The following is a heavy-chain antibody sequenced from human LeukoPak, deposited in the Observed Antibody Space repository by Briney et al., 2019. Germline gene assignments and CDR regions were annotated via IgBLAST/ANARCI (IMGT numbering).Heavy chain of an antibody. Sequence: GGSLRLSCAASGFTFSSFAMSWVRQASGKGLERVSAISPDGDYIYYADSVRGRFTISRDNYKNTLYLQMNSLRAEDTAVYYCASHYGSGSWNWLDPWGQGTLVTVSS. D-gene: IGHD3-10*01. CDR1: GFTFSSFA. V-gene: IGHV3-23*01. CDR2: ISPDGDYI. J-gene: IGHJ5*02. CDR3: ASHYGSGSWNWLDP.